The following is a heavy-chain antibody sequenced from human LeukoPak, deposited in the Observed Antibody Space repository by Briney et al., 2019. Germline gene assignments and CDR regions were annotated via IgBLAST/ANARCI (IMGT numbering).Heavy chain of an antibody. D-gene: IGHD4/OR15-4a*01. V-gene: IGHV5-10-1*01. CDR2: IDPSDSYT. CDR1: GYSFTSYW. J-gene: IGHJ6*04. CDR3: ARLGALSYYYGMDV. Sequence: GESLKISRKGSGYSFTSYWISWVRQMPGKGLVWMGRIDPSDSYTNYSPSFQGHVTISADKSISTAYLQWSSLKASDTAMYYCARLGALSYYYGMDVWGKGTTVTVSS.